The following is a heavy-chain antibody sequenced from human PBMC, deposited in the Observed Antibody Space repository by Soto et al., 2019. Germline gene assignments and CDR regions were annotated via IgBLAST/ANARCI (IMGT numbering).Heavy chain of an antibody. J-gene: IGHJ3*02. CDR1: GFTFSTNS. CDR3: ARDRRNSGSDCDI. Sequence: DVQLVESGGGLVQPGGSLRLSCAAAGFTFSTNSMNWFRQAPGKGLEWVSYIHSVSSTIKYADSGRGRFTISRDNAKNSLYLQRSNLRAADTAVYYCARDRRNSGSDCDIWGQGTLVTVSS. D-gene: IGHD1-26*01. V-gene: IGHV3-48*04. CDR2: IHSVSSTI.